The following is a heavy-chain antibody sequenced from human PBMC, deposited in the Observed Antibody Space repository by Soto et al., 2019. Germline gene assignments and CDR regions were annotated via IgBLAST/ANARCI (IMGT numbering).Heavy chain of an antibody. J-gene: IGHJ4*02. V-gene: IGHV3-23*01. CDR3: AKPPAYSRSWSYFDY. CDR2: ISGSGGST. D-gene: IGHD6-13*01. Sequence: GGSLILSCAASGFTFSSYAMSWVRQAPGKGLEWVSAISGSGGSTYYADSVKGRFTISRDNSKNTLYLQMNSLRAEDTAVYYCAKPPAYSRSWSYFDYWGQGTLVTVSS. CDR1: GFTFSSYA.